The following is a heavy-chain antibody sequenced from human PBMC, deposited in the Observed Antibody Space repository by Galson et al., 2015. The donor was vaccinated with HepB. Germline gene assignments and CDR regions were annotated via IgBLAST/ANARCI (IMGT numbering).Heavy chain of an antibody. CDR3: AKDLVGGYNSPDY. CDR2: ISYDGSNK. Sequence: SLRLSCAASGFTFSSYAMHWVRQAPGKGLEWVAVISYDGSNKYYADSVKGRFTISRDNSKNTLYLQMNSLRAEDTAVYYCAKDLVGGYNSPDYWGQGTLVTVSS. J-gene: IGHJ4*02. V-gene: IGHV3-30*04. D-gene: IGHD5-24*01. CDR1: GFTFSSYA.